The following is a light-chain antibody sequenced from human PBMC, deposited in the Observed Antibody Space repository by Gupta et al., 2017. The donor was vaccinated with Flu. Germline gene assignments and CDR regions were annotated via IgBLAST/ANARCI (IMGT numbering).Light chain of an antibody. CDR3: YSFAGTYTMWV. CDR1: SSDVGGYNY. Sequence: QSALTQPRSVSGSPGQSVTISCAGTSSDVGGYNYVSWYQHHPGKAPKLMIYDVSTRPSGVPDRFSGSKSSNTASLTISGLQAEDEADYYCYSFAGTYTMWVFGGGTELTVL. CDR2: DVS. V-gene: IGLV2-11*01. J-gene: IGLJ3*02.